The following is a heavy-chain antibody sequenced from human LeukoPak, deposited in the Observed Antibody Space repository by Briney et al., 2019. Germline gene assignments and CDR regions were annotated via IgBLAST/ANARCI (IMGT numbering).Heavy chain of an antibody. J-gene: IGHJ4*02. V-gene: IGHV4-4*07. D-gene: IGHD3-3*01. CDR1: GGSISSYY. Sequence: PSETLSLTCTVSGGSISSYYWSWIRQPAGKGLEWIGRIYTSGSTNYNSSLKSRVTMLVDTSKNQFSLMLSSVTAADTAVYYCARDTIFGVVIRRFDYWGQGTLVTVSS. CDR3: ARDTIFGVVIRRFDY. CDR2: IYTSGST.